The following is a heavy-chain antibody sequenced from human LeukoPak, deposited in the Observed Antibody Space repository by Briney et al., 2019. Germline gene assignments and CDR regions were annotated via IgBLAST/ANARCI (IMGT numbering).Heavy chain of an antibody. CDR1: GFTFSGYA. Sequence: GGSLRLSCAASGFTFSGYAMSWVRQAPGKGLEWVSVIGGSAGGTYNADSVKGRFTISRDNSKNTLYLQMNSLRAEDTAIYYCAKGATLIQGGTRHFDYWGQGILVTVSP. D-gene: IGHD3-10*01. CDR2: IGGSAGGT. V-gene: IGHV3-23*01. CDR3: AKGATLIQGGTRHFDY. J-gene: IGHJ4*02.